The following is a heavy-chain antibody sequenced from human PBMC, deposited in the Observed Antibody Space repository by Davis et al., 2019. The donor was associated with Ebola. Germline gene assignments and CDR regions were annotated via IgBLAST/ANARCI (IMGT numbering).Heavy chain of an antibody. CDR3: ARHPRDFGELRPTHFDY. CDR1: GGSFSGYY. J-gene: IGHJ4*02. V-gene: IGHV4-34*01. D-gene: IGHD3-10*01. Sequence: SETLSLTCAVYGGSFSGYYWSWIRQPPGKGLEWIGEINHSGSTNYNPSLKSRVTISVDTSKNQFPLKLRSVTAADTAVYYCARHPRDFGELRPTHFDYWGQGTLVTVSS. CDR2: INHSGST.